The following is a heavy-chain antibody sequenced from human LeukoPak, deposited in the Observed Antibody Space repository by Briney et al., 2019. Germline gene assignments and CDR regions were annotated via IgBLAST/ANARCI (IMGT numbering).Heavy chain of an antibody. CDR3: ARNKAHVLRFLEWLRSDAFDI. CDR1: GYTFTSYD. Sequence: GASVKVSCKASGYTFTSYDINWVRQATGQGLEWMGWMNPNSGNTGYAQKFQGRVTMTRNTSISTDYMELSSLRSEDTAVYYCARNKAHVLRFLEWLRSDAFDIWGQGTMVTVSS. CDR2: MNPNSGNT. J-gene: IGHJ3*02. D-gene: IGHD3-3*01. V-gene: IGHV1-8*01.